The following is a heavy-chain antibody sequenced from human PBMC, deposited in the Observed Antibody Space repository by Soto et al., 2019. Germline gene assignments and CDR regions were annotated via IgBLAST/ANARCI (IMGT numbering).Heavy chain of an antibody. CDR1: GFTFSSYA. V-gene: IGHV3-30-3*01. D-gene: IGHD3-10*01. J-gene: IGHJ4*02. CDR2: ISYDGSNK. CDR3: ARDSDLLFRAFDY. Sequence: GGSLRLSCAASGFTFSSYAMHWVRQAPGKGLEWVAVISYDGSNKYYADSVKGRFTISRDNSKNTLYLQMNSLRAEDTAVYYCARDSDLLFRAFDYWGQGTLVTVLL.